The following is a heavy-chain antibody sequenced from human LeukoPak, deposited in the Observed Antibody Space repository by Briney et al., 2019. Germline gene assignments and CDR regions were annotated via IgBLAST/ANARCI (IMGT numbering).Heavy chain of an antibody. CDR2: ISSSGSTI. V-gene: IGHV3-48*03. Sequence: GGSLRLSCAASGFTFSSYEMNWVRQAPGKGLEWVSYISSSGSTIYYADSVKGRFTISRDNAKNSLYLQMNSLRAEDTAVYYCARERPPRYCYMDVWGKGTTVTVSS. D-gene: IGHD1-14*01. CDR3: ARERPPRYCYMDV. J-gene: IGHJ6*03. CDR1: GFTFSSYE.